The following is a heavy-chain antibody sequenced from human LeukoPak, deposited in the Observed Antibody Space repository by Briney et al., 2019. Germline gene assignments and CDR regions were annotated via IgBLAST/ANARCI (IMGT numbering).Heavy chain of an antibody. CDR1: GFTLGDHW. CDR2: IKKDGSAK. D-gene: IGHD6-19*01. CDR3: ARGVWSLDY. J-gene: IGHJ4*02. V-gene: IGHV3-7*04. Sequence: GGTLRLSCEAYGFTLGDHWMTWVRQAPGKGLEWVAYIKKDGSAKDYVDSVKGRFTISRDKSKNSLYLQMNSLRAEDTAVYYCARGVWSLDYWGQGTLVTISS.